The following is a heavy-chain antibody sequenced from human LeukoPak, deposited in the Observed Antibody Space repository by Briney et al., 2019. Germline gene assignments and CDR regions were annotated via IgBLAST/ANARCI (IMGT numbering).Heavy chain of an antibody. J-gene: IGHJ6*02. D-gene: IGHD6-13*01. CDR1: GFTFSGSA. V-gene: IGHV3-73*01. Sequence: GGSLRLSCAASGFTFSGSAMHWVRQASGKGLEWVGRIRSKANSYATAYAASVKGRFTISRDDSKNTLYLQMNSLRAEDTAVYYCARPRGIAAAGYYYYGMDVWGQGTTVTVSS. CDR2: IRSKANSYAT. CDR3: ARPRGIAAAGYYYYGMDV.